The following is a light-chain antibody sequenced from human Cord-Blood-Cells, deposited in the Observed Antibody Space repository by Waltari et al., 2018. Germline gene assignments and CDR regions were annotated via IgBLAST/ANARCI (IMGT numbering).Light chain of an antibody. Sequence: EIVMTQSPATLSVSPGERATLSCRASQSVSSNLAWYQQKPGQAPRLLIYGASTRATGIPARFSGSGSGTEFTLTISSLQSEDLAVYYCQQYNNWWTFGQGPKVEIK. V-gene: IGKV3-15*01. J-gene: IGKJ1*01. CDR3: QQYNNWWT. CDR2: GAS. CDR1: QSVSSN.